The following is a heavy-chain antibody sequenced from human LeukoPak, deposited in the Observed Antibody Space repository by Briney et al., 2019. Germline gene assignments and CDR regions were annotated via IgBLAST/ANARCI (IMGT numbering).Heavy chain of an antibody. CDR2: IYYSGST. D-gene: IGHD2-8*01. CDR1: GASISSSSYY. CDR3: TRDNGAGRSWLDP. V-gene: IGHV4-39*07. J-gene: IGHJ5*02. Sequence: SETLSLTCTVSGASISSSSYYWGWIRQPPGKGLEWMGNIYYSGSTYYNPSLKSRVTISIGTSKNQFSLKLSSVTAADTAVYYCTRDNGAGRSWLDPWGPGTLVTVPS.